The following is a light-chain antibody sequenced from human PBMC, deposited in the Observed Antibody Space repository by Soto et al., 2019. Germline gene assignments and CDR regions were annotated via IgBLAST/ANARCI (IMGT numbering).Light chain of an antibody. V-gene: IGKV3-15*01. CDR3: QQYNKWPAT. CDR1: QSISSN. CDR2: GAS. J-gene: IGKJ1*01. Sequence: EKEMTQSPATLSVSPGERATLSCRASQSISSNLAWYQQKRGQAPRLLIYGASTRAPGIPARFSGSGSGTEFTLTISSLQSEDFAVYYCQQYNKWPATFGQGTKVEIK.